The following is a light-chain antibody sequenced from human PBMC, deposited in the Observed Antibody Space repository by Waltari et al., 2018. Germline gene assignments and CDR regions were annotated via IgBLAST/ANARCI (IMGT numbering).Light chain of an antibody. CDR1: QGISRA. CDR3: QQFDSHPLT. J-gene: IGKJ4*01. V-gene: IGKV1-13*02. Sequence: AIQLTQSPSSLSASVGDRVTITCRASQGISRALAWYQQKPGKAPKVLIYDASSLESGVPSRFSGSGSGTEFTLTISSLQPGDFATYYCQQFDSHPLTFGGGTKVEI. CDR2: DAS.